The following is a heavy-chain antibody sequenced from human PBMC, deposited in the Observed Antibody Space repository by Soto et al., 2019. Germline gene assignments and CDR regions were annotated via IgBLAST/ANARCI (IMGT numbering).Heavy chain of an antibody. V-gene: IGHV3-30*03. CDR1: GFIFSSFG. CDR3: ARSTSSTLNYYYGMDV. J-gene: IGHJ6*02. Sequence: QVQLVESGGGVVQPGRSLRLSCAASGFIFSSFGMHWVRQAPGKGLEWVAVMSYDGSTKLYTDSVKGRFTIARDNSKNIRYLQMNSLTIEDTAVFYCARSTSSTLNYYYGMDVWGQGTTVTVSS. D-gene: IGHD6-6*01. CDR2: MSYDGSTK.